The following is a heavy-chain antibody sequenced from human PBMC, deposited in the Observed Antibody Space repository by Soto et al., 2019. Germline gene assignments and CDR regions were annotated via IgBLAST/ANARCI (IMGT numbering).Heavy chain of an antibody. V-gene: IGHV1-3*01. D-gene: IGHD6-19*01. CDR3: ARGRVAGTMDY. J-gene: IGHJ4*02. Sequence: GPSVKVSCKASGYTFTSYAMHWVRQAPGQRLEWMGWINAGNGNTKYSQKFQGRVTITRDTSASTAYMELSSLRSEDTAVYYCARGRVAGTMDYWGQGTLVTVSS. CDR2: INAGNGNT. CDR1: GYTFTSYA.